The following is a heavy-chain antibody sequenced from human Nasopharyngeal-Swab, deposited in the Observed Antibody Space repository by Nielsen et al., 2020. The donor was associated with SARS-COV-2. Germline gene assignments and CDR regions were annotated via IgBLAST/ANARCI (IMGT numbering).Heavy chain of an antibody. CDR2: IYYSGST. CDR3: AREGYCSGGSCYSGRPYYYYYMDV. V-gene: IGHV4-39*07. J-gene: IGHJ6*03. D-gene: IGHD2-15*01. Sequence: RQAPGKGLEWIGSIYYSGSTYCNPSLKSRVTISVDTSKNQFSLKLSSVTAADTAVYYCAREGYCSGGSCYSGRPYYYYYMDVWGKGTTVTVSS.